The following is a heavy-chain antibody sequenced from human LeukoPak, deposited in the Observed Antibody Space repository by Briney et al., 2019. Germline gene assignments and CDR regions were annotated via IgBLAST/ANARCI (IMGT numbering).Heavy chain of an antibody. CDR2: INHRGST. D-gene: IGHD4-11*01. CDR1: GASFSGYY. V-gene: IGHV4-34*01. CDR3: ARRVGQKTTVDY. Sequence: SETLSLTCAVYGASFSGYYWSWIRQSPGKGLEWIGEINHRGSTNYNPFLKNRVTISVDTSKNQFSLKLSSETAADTAVYYCARRVGQKTTVDYWGQGTLVTVSS. J-gene: IGHJ4*02.